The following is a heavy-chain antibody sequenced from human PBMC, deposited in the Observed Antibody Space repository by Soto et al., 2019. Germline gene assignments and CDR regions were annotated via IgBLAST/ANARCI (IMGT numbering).Heavy chain of an antibody. Sequence: GGSLRLSCAASGFHFSSYAMSWVRQAPGKGLEWVSAISGSGGSTYYADSVKGRFTISRDNSKNTLYLQMNSLRAEDTAVYYCAKDWDRYPGSYFDYWGQGTLVTVSS. J-gene: IGHJ4*02. CDR2: ISGSGGST. D-gene: IGHD3-16*02. V-gene: IGHV3-23*01. CDR1: GFHFSSYA. CDR3: AKDWDRYPGSYFDY.